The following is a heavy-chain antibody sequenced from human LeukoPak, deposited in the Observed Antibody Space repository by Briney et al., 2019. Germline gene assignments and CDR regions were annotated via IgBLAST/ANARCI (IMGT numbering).Heavy chain of an antibody. CDR3: ARGYGSSVYGMDV. D-gene: IGHD3-22*01. V-gene: IGHV1-69*04. J-gene: IGHJ6*02. CDR1: GGTFSSYA. Sequence: SVKVSCKASGGTFSSYATSWVRQAPGQGLEWMGRIIPILGIANYAQKFQGRVTITADKSTSTAYMELSSLRSEDTAVYYCARGYGSSVYGMDVWGQGTTVTVSS. CDR2: IIPILGIA.